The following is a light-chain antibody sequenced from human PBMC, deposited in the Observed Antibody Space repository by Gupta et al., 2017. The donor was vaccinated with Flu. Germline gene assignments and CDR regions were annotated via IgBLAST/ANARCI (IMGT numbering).Light chain of an antibody. V-gene: IGKV3-20*01. CDR2: GTS. CDR3: HQDKNSPYT. J-gene: IGKJ2*01. CDR1: NF. Sequence: NFLVWYQQRPGQAPRVLIYGTSSSAPGMPDRFSGGGSGTDFTLTIDRLEPEECAWYYCHQDKNSPYTFGQGTKLEI.